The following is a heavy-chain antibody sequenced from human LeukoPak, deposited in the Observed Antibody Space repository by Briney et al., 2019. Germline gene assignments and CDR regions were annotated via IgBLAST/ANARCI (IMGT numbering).Heavy chain of an antibody. D-gene: IGHD2-2*01. Sequence: PGGSLRLSCAASGFTFSSYWMHWVRQAPGKGLVWVSRINSDGSTISCADSVKGRFTISRDNAKNTLYLQMNTLRAEDTAVYYCAGGGVPAAFDCWGQGTLVTVS. J-gene: IGHJ4*02. CDR1: GFTFSSYW. V-gene: IGHV3-74*01. CDR3: AGGGVPAAFDC. CDR2: INSDGSTI.